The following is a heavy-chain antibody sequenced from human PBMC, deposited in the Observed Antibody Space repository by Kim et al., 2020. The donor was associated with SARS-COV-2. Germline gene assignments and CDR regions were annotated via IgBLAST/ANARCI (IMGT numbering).Heavy chain of an antibody. J-gene: IGHJ4*02. D-gene: IGHD6-13*01. CDR2: IYYSGST. V-gene: IGHV4-39*01. Sequence: SETLSLTCTVSGGSISSSSYYWGWIRQPPGKGLEWIGSIYYSGSTYYNPSLKSRVTISVDTSKNQFSLKLSSVTAADTAVYYCAYSSSSRDFYYWGQGTLVTVSS. CDR1: GGSISSSSYY. CDR3: AYSSSSRDFYY.